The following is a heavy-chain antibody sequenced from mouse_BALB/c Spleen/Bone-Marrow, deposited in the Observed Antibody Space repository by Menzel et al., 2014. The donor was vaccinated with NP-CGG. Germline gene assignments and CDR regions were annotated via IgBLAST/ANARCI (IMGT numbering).Heavy chain of an antibody. CDR3: ARLGGYYAWFAY. D-gene: IGHD2-3*01. CDR1: GDSITSGY. J-gene: IGHJ3*01. Sequence: EVQLQQSGPSLVKPSQTLSLTCSVTGDSITSGYWNWIRKFPGNKLEFMGYISYSDNTYFNPSLKSQISITRDTSKNQYYLQLNSVTTEDTATYYCARLGGYYAWFAYWGQGTLVTVSA. V-gene: IGHV3-8*02. CDR2: ISYSDNT.